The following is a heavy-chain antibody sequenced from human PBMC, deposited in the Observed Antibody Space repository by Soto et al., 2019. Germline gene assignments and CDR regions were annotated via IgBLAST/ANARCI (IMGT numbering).Heavy chain of an antibody. V-gene: IGHV4-4*02. Sequence: PLETLSLTCAVSGGSISSSNLWSWVRQSPGKGLEWIGEIYHSGSTNYNPSLKSRVTISVDKSKNQFSLKLSSVTAADTAVYYCARELPDGRYYYYYGMDVWGQGTTVTVSS. J-gene: IGHJ6*02. CDR1: GGSISSSNL. CDR2: IYHSGST. CDR3: ARELPDGRYYYYYGMDV.